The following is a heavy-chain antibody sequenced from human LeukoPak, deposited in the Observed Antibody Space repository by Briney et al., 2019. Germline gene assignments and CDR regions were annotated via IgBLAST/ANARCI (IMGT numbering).Heavy chain of an antibody. Sequence: PSETLSLTCAVYGGSFSGYYWSWIRQPPGKGLEWIGEINHSGSTNYNPSLKSRVTISVDTSKNQFSLKLSSVTAADTAFYFRARDGIRDCSSTSCYRIAGQSAFDIWGQGTMVTVSS. CDR1: GGSFSGYY. V-gene: IGHV4-34*01. CDR2: INHSGST. CDR3: ARDGIRDCSSTSCYRIAGQSAFDI. J-gene: IGHJ3*02. D-gene: IGHD2-2*02.